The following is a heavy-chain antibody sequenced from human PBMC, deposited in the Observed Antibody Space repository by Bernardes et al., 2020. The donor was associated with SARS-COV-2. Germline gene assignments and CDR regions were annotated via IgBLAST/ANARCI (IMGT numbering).Heavy chain of an antibody. D-gene: IGHD2-2*01. CDR2: IIPLFGRT. CDR3: ARGKYQLRGSWYYNGLDV. Sequence: SVKVSCKTFGGIFSNNVFSWVRQAPGQGLEWMGGIIPLFGRTIYAQKFQGRVAISADTSTNIAYMELSSLRSDDTALYYCARGKYQLRGSWYYNGLDVWGQGTTVTVSS. V-gene: IGHV1-69*06. J-gene: IGHJ6*02. CDR1: GGIFSNNV.